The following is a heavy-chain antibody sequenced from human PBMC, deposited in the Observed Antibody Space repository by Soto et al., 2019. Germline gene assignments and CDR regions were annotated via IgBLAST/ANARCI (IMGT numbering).Heavy chain of an antibody. CDR1: GYSFTSYW. CDR3: ARRITGTSFGWFDP. CDR2: IYPGDSDT. V-gene: IGHV5-51*01. J-gene: IGHJ5*02. Sequence: GASQKISCKGSGYSFTSYWIGSVRQMPGKGLEWMGIIYPGDSDTRYSPSFQGQVTISADKSISTAYLQWSSLKASDTAIYYCARRITGTSFGWFDPWGQGTLVTVSS. D-gene: IGHD1-7*01.